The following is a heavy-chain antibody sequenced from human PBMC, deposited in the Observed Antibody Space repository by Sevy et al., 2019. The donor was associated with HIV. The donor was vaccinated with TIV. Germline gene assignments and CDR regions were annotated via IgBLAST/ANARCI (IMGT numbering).Heavy chain of an antibody. V-gene: IGHV4-39*01. Sequence: SETLSLTCTVSGGSISSSSYYWGWIRQPPGKGLEWIGSIYYSGSTYYNPSLKSRVTISVDTSKNQFSLKLSSVTAADTAVYYFARKPRLTGYYLYYYYGMDVWGQGTTVTVSS. CDR2: IYYSGST. J-gene: IGHJ6*02. CDR3: ARKPRLTGYYLYYYYGMDV. D-gene: IGHD3-9*01. CDR1: GGSISSSSYY.